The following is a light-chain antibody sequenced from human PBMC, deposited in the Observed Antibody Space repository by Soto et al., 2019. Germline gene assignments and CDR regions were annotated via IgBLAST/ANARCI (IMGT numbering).Light chain of an antibody. CDR2: GTS. CDR3: QQYDNSPPYT. V-gene: IGKV3-20*01. Sequence: EIVLTQSPGTLSLSPGARATLSCRASQSVSSGYLAWYQQKPGQAPRLLIYGTSTRAIGIPDRFSGSGSGTDFTLIISRLEHEDFAVYYCQQYDNSPPYTFGQGTKLEIK. CDR1: QSVSSGY. J-gene: IGKJ2*01.